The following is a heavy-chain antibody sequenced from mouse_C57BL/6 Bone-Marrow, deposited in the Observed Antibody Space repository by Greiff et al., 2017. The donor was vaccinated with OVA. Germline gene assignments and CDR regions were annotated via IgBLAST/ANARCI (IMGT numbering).Heavy chain of an antibody. J-gene: IGHJ3*01. CDR1: GYTFTSYW. CDR3: AAYYSILFAY. D-gene: IGHD2-5*01. CDR2: IHPNSGST. V-gene: IGHV1-64*01. Sequence: VQLQQPGAELVKPGASVKLSCKASGYTFTSYWMHWVKQRPGQGLEWIGMIHPNSGSTNYNEKFKSKATLTVDKSSSTAYMQLSSLTSEDSAVYYCAAYYSILFAYWGQGTLVTVSA.